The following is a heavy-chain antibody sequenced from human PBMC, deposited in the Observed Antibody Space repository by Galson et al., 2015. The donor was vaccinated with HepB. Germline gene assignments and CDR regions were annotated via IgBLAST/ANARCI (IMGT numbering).Heavy chain of an antibody. Sequence: SVKVSCKASAYIFSSYTINWVRQAPGQGLEWMGWINTDTGNPTFAQGFTGRFVFSLDTSVSTAYLQIDSLKVDDTAVYYCATRFAGYLYYWGQGTLVTVSS. CDR3: ATRFAGYLYY. V-gene: IGHV7-4-1*01. J-gene: IGHJ4*02. D-gene: IGHD2-21*01. CDR1: AYIFSSYT. CDR2: INTDTGNP.